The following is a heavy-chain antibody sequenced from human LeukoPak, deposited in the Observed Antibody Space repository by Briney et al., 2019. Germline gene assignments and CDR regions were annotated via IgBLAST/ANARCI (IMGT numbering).Heavy chain of an antibody. D-gene: IGHD3-3*01. CDR1: GYILTGYY. CDR3: ARASGRINYDFWSGYLTYYYYYMDV. Sequence: ASVKVSCKASGYILTGYYLHWVRQAPGQGLEWMGWISAYNGNTNYAQKLQGRVTMTTDTSTSTAYMELRSLRSDDTAVYYCARASGRINYDFWSGYLTYYYYYMDVWGKGTTVTVSS. V-gene: IGHV1-18*04. J-gene: IGHJ6*03. CDR2: ISAYNGNT.